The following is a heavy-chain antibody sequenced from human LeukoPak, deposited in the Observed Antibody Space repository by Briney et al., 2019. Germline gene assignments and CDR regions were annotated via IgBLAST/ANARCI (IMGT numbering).Heavy chain of an antibody. Sequence: GGSLRLSCAASGFTFDDYGMSWVRQAPGKGLEWVSGINWNGGSTGYADSVKGRFTISRDNAKNSLYLQMNRLRAEDTAVYYCAKDLNYYDFWSGYPYWGQGTLVTVSS. CDR2: INWNGGST. D-gene: IGHD3-3*01. CDR3: AKDLNYYDFWSGYPY. CDR1: GFTFDDYG. J-gene: IGHJ4*02. V-gene: IGHV3-20*04.